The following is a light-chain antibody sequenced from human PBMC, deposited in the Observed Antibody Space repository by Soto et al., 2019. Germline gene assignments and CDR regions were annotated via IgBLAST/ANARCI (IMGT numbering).Light chain of an antibody. Sequence: ALTQPASVSGSPGQSITISCTGTSSDVGSYNLVSWYQQHPGKAPKLMIYEGSKRPSGVSNRFSGSKSGNTASLTISGLQAEDEADYYCCSYAGSSTFGVFGGGTKLTVL. V-gene: IGLV2-23*03. J-gene: IGLJ2*01. CDR3: CSYAGSSTFGV. CDR2: EGS. CDR1: SSDVGSYNL.